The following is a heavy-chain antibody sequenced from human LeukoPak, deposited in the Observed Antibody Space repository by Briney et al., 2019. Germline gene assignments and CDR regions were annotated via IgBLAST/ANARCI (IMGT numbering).Heavy chain of an antibody. J-gene: IGHJ4*02. V-gene: IGHV3-21*01. CDR1: GFTFSSYS. CDR3: ASLDRGYYYSFDY. CDR2: ISSSSSYI. Sequence: PGGSLRLSCAASGFTFSSYSMNWVRQAPGKGLEWVSSISSSSSYIYYADSVKGRFTISRDNAKNSLYLQMNSLRAEDTAVYYCASLDRGYYYSFDYWGQGILVTVSS. D-gene: IGHD2/OR15-2a*01.